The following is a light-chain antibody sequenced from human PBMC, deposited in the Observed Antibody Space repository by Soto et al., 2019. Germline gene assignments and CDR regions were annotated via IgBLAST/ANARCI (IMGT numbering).Light chain of an antibody. J-gene: IGKJ2*01. CDR1: QSVSIN. V-gene: IGKV3-15*01. CDR3: QQYNNWPPYT. Sequence: EIVMTQSPATLSVSPGERATLSCRASQSVSINLAWYQQKPGQAPRLLIYDASTRATGIPARFSGSGSGTEFTLTISSLQSEDFAVYSCQQYNNWPPYTFGQGTKLEIK. CDR2: DAS.